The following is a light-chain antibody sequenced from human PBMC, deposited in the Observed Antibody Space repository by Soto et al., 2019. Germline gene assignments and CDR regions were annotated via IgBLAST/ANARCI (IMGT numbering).Light chain of an antibody. J-gene: IGKJ1*01. CDR1: QSIGTQ. Sequence: DTQLTQSPSTLSASVGDRVTIICRASQSIGTQLAWYQQKPGKAPKLLISGAFSLDSGVPSRFSGSGSGTEFTLTISSLQPDDSATYYCQQYYTYSTFGQGTKVDI. CDR2: GAF. V-gene: IGKV1-5*02. CDR3: QQYYTYST.